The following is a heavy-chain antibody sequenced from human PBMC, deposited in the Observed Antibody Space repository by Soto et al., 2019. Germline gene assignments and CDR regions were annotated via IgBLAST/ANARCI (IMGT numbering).Heavy chain of an antibody. CDR3: ARLDSGGTVTTHDYYYYMDV. D-gene: IGHD4-17*01. CDR1: GFTFSSYW. CDR2: IKQDGSEK. J-gene: IGHJ6*03. Sequence: GGSLRLSCAASGFTFSSYWMSWVRPAPGKGLEWVANIKQDGSEKYYVDSVKGRFTISRDNAKNSLYLQMNSLRAEDTAVYYCARLDSGGTVTTHDYYYYMDVWGKGTTVTVSS. V-gene: IGHV3-7*01.